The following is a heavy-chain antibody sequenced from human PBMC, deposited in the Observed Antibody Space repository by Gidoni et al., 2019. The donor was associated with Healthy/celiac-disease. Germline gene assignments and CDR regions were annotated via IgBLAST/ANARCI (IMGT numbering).Heavy chain of an antibody. Sequence: QVQLVQSGAEVKKPGSSVKVSCKASGYPFTAYYMHWVRQAPGQGLEWMGCINPNNGGTHYAQICQGRVTMTRDTSISTAYMELSSLRSDDTALYYCARVFWSGYQSVLGHWGQGTLVTVSS. CDR1: GYPFTAYY. CDR3: ARVFWSGYQSVLGH. V-gene: IGHV1-2*02. J-gene: IGHJ4*02. CDR2: INPNNGGT. D-gene: IGHD3-3*01.